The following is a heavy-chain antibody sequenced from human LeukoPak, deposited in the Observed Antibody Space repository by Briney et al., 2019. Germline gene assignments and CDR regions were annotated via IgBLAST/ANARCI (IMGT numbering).Heavy chain of an antibody. CDR3: AREDHSNYEY. D-gene: IGHD4-11*01. V-gene: IGHV3-7*03. CDR2: IKQDGTET. J-gene: IGHJ4*02. CDR1: GFIFSSYW. Sequence: GGSLRLSCAASGFIFSSYWMSWVRQAPGKGLEWVASIKQDGTETLYVDSVKGRFTISKDNAKNSLYLQLNSLRAEDTAVYYCAREDHSNYEYWGQGTLVTVSS.